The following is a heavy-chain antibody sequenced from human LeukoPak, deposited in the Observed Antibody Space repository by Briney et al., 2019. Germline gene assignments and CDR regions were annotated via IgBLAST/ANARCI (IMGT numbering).Heavy chain of an antibody. V-gene: IGHV4-59*01. CDR2: IYYSGST. CDR3: ARGGKWFDP. Sequence: PSETLSLTCTVSGGSISSYYWSWNRQPPGKGLEWIGYIYYSGSTSYNTSLKSRVTISVDTSKNQFSLKLSSVTAADTAVYCCARGGKWFDPWGQGTLVTVSS. CDR1: GGSISSYY. J-gene: IGHJ5*02.